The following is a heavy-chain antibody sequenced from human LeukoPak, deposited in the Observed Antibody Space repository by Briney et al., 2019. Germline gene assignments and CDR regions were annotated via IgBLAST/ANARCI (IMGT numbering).Heavy chain of an antibody. CDR2: ISSSGSTI. J-gene: IGHJ6*02. CDR3: AREPYYYGMDV. CDR1: GFTFSSYE. V-gene: IGHV3-48*03. Sequence: GGSLRLSCAASGFTFSSYEMNWVRQAPGKGLEWVSYISSSGSTIYYADSVKGRFTISRDNAKNSLYLQTNSLRAEDTAVYYCAREPYYYGMDVWGQGTTVTVSS.